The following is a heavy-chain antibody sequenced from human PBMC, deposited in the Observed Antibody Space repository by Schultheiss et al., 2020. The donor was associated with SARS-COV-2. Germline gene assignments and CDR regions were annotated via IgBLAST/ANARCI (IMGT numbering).Heavy chain of an antibody. CDR2: IWYDGSNK. V-gene: IGHV3-33*08. CDR1: GFTFSNAW. J-gene: IGHJ6*02. CDR3: ARDANIFRGMDV. Sequence: GGSLRLSCAASGFTFSNAWMSWVRQAPGKGLEWVAIIWYDGSNKYYADSVKGRFTISRDSSKNTLSLQMNSLRVEDTAVYYCARDANIFRGMDVWGQGTTVTVSS. D-gene: IGHD3-9*01.